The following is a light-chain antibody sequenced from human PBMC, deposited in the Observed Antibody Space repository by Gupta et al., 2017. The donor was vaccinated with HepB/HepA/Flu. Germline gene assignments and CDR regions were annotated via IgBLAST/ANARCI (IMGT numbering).Light chain of an antibody. J-gene: IGKJ1*01. Sequence: ELVLTQSPGTLSLSPGERATLSCRASQSVSSNYLAWYQQKPGQAPRLLIYGASSRATGIPDRFSGSGSETDFTLTISRLEPEDFAVYYCQQYGSSQWTFGQGTKVEIK. CDR2: GAS. CDR1: QSVSSNY. CDR3: QQYGSSQWT. V-gene: IGKV3-20*01.